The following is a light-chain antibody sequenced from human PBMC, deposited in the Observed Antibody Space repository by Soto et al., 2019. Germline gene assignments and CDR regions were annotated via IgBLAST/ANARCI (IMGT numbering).Light chain of an antibody. CDR3: QQYGNSPRYT. CDR1: QSISSSY. V-gene: IGKV3-20*01. Sequence: DIVLTQSPGTLSLSPGERATLSCRASQSISSSYFAWYQQKPGQAPRLLIYAASSRASGTPDRFSGSGSGTDFTLTISRLYPQHFEVYYCQQYGNSPRYTFGQGTKLEIK. J-gene: IGKJ2*01. CDR2: AAS.